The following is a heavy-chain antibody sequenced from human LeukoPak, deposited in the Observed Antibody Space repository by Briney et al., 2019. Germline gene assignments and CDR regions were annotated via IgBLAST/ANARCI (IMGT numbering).Heavy chain of an antibody. CDR2: IYYSGST. D-gene: IGHD2-21*01. CDR3: ARFASSRGAFDI. V-gene: IGHV4-31*03. Sequence: SQTLSLTCTVSGGSISSGGYYWSWIRQHPGKGLEWIDYIYYSGSTYYNPSLKGRVTLSVDTSKNQFSLKLSSVTAADTAVYYCARFASSRGAFDIWGQGTLVTVSS. CDR1: GGSISSGGYY. J-gene: IGHJ3*02.